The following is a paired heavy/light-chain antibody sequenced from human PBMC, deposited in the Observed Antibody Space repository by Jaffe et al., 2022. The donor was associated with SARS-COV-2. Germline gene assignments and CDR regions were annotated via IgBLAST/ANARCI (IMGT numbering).Light chain of an antibody. CDR3: QAWDSSTAT. CDR1: KLGDKY. Sequence: SYELTQPPSVSVSPGQTASITCSGDKLGDKYACWYQQKPGQSPVLVIYQDSKRPSGIPERFSGSNSGNTATLTISGTQAMDEADYYCQAWDSSTATFGGGTKLTVL. CDR2: QDS. V-gene: IGLV3-1*01. J-gene: IGLJ3*02.
Heavy chain of an antibody. CDR1: GFTFSDYY. D-gene: IGHD2-15*01. V-gene: IGHV3-11*01. CDR3: ARGGDCSGGSCYSEPYYGMDV. J-gene: IGHJ6*02. CDR2: ISSSGSTI. Sequence: QVQLVESGGGLVKPGGSLRLSCAASGFTFSDYYMSWIRQAPGKGLEWVSYISSSGSTIYYADSVKGRFTISRDNAKNSLYLQMNSLRAEDTAVYYCARGGDCSGGSCYSEPYYGMDVWGQGTTVTVSS.